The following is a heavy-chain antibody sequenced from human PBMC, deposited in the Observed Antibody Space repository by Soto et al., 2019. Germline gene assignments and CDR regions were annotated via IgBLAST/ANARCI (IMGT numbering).Heavy chain of an antibody. Sequence: QVQLVQSGAEVKKPGASVKVSCKASGYTFTGYYMHWVRQAPGQGLEWMGWINPNSGGTNYAQKFQGCVTMTRDTSISTAHMELSRLSSDDTAVYYCERSTTVVTPEDSWGQGTLVTVSS. D-gene: IGHD4-17*01. J-gene: IGHJ4*02. CDR3: ERSTTVVTPEDS. V-gene: IGHV1-2*04. CDR1: GYTFTGYY. CDR2: INPNSGGT.